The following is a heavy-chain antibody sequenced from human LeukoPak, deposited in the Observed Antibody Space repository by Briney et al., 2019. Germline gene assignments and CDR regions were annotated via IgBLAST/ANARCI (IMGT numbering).Heavy chain of an antibody. D-gene: IGHD1-26*01. CDR1: GGSISSSSYY. J-gene: IGHJ4*02. Sequence: SETLSLTCTVSGGSISSSSYYWGWIRQPPGKGLEWIGSIYYSGSTYYNPSLKSRVTISVDTSKNQFSLKLSSVTAADTAVYYCARARMGATGEGFDYWGQGTLVTVSS. CDR3: ARARMGATGEGFDY. CDR2: IYYSGST. V-gene: IGHV4-39*01.